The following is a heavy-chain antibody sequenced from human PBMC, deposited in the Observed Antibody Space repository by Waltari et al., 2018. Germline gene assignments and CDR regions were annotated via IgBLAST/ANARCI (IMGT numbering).Heavy chain of an antibody. CDR1: GFTVSSNY. Sequence: EVQLVENGGGLIQPGGSLRLSCAASGFTVSSNYMSWVRQAPGKGLEWVSVIYSGGSTYHSDSVKGRVTISRDNSKNTLYLQMNSLRAEDTAVYYCARNPVDLQYYFDYWCQGTLVTVSS. V-gene: IGHV3-53*02. CDR2: IYSGGST. J-gene: IGHJ4*02. CDR3: ARNPVDLQYYFDY. D-gene: IGHD4-4*01.